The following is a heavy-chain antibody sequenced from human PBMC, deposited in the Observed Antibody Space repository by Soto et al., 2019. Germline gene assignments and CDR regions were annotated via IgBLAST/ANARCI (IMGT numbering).Heavy chain of an antibody. J-gene: IGHJ6*02. CDR1: GFTFSSYA. CDR3: ARELEYWGDSSSWERLRASYYYGMDV. Sequence: VGSLRLSCAASGFTFSSYAMHWVRQAPGKGLEWVAVISYDGSNKYYADSVKGRFTISRDNSKNTLYLQMSSLRAEDTAVYYCARELEYWGDSSSWERLRASYYYGMDVWGQGTTVTVSS. CDR2: ISYDGSNK. D-gene: IGHD6-13*01. V-gene: IGHV3-30-3*01.